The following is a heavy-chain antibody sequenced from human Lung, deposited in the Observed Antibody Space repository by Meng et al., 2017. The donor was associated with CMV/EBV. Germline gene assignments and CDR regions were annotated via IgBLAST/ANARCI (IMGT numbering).Heavy chain of an antibody. CDR2: ISNSGITT. CDR1: GFTFSSYE. Sequence: SLKISXAASGFTFSSYEMNWVRQAPGKGLEWVSYISNSGITTYYADSVKGRFTISRDNAKNSLFLQINSLRAEDTAVYYCARSAMDYNPYFDYWGQGALVTFSS. J-gene: IGHJ4*02. V-gene: IGHV3-48*03. D-gene: IGHD1-1*01. CDR3: ARSAMDYNPYFDY.